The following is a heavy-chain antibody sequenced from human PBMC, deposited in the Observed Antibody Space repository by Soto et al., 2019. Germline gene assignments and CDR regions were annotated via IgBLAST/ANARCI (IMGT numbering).Heavy chain of an antibody. Sequence: SVKGSCKASGGTFSSYAISWVRQAPGQGLEWMGGIIPIFGTANDAQKFQGRVTITADNSTSTAYMELSSLRSEDTAVYYCASDGDIVAYGMDVWGQGNTVTVCS. D-gene: IGHD5-12*01. V-gene: IGHV1-69*06. CDR3: ASDGDIVAYGMDV. CDR2: IIPIFGTA. CDR1: GGTFSSYA. J-gene: IGHJ6*02.